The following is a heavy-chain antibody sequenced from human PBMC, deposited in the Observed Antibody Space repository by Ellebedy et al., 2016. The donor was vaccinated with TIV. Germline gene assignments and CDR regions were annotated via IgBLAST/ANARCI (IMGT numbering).Heavy chain of an antibody. CDR3: ARARSMVRGVIKYYFDY. Sequence: ASVKVSXXASGGTFSSYAINWVRQATGQGLEWMGWMNPNSGNTGYAQKFQGRVTMTRNTSISTAYMELSSLRSEDTAVYYCARARSMVRGVIKYYFDYWGQGTLVTVSS. D-gene: IGHD3-10*01. J-gene: IGHJ4*02. CDR1: GGTFSSYA. CDR2: MNPNSGNT. V-gene: IGHV1-8*02.